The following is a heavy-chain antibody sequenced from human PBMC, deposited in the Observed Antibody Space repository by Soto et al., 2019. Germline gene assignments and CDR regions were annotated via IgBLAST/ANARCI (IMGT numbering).Heavy chain of an antibody. J-gene: IGHJ4*02. CDR1: GYSFSTYG. V-gene: IGHV1-18*04. D-gene: IGHD6-13*01. CDR3: ARDSAAHGPVFDY. Sequence: ASVKVSCKASGYSFSTYGISWVRQAPGQGLEWMAWISTSNGDTHYAQKVQDRVSMTTDRFTSTAYMELRSLRSDDTAIYYCARDSAAHGPVFDYWGQGTLVNVSS. CDR2: ISTSNGDT.